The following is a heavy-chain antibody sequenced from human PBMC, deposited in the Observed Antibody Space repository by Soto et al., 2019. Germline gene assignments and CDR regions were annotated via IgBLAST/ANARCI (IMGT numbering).Heavy chain of an antibody. Sequence: QVQLMQSGAEVKKPGASVKVSCKASGDTFTDYYIHWVRQAPGQGLEWMGTVNPSGGHTTYAQHFLGCVTMTRDTSMSTLYVELTSLPSDDMGIYYGARGGQVGLVPGALDFWGQGTLVTVSS. J-gene: IGHJ4*02. V-gene: IGHV1-46*01. CDR1: GDTFTDYY. CDR3: ARGGQVGLVPGALDF. D-gene: IGHD6-19*01. CDR2: VNPSGGHT.